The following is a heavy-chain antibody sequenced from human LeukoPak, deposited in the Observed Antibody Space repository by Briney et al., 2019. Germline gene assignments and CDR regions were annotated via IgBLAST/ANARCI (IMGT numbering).Heavy chain of an antibody. J-gene: IGHJ6*02. Sequence: PGGSLRLSCAASGFTFSSYGMHWVRQAPGKGLEWVAVISYDGSNKYYADSVKGRFTISRENAKNSLYLQVNSLRAEDTAVYYCARARYSSSWYTEDYGMDVWGQGTTVTVSS. V-gene: IGHV3-30*03. CDR1: GFTFSSYG. CDR2: ISYDGSNK. CDR3: ARARYSSSWYTEDYGMDV. D-gene: IGHD6-13*01.